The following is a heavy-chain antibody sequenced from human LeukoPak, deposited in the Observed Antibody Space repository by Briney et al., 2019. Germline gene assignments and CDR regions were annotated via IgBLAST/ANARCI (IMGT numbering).Heavy chain of an antibody. CDR1: GYTFTSYY. Sequence: ASVKVSCKASGYTFTSYYMHWVRQAPGQGLDWMGRINPSGGSTSYAQKFQDRVTMTRDTSTITVYMELSSLRSEDTAVYYCARRSGFDYYYIDVWGKGTTVTVSS. V-gene: IGHV1-46*01. CDR2: INPSGGST. D-gene: IGHD3-3*01. J-gene: IGHJ6*03. CDR3: ARRSGFDYYYIDV.